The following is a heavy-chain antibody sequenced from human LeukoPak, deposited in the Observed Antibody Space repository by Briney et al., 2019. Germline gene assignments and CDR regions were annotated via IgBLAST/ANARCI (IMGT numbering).Heavy chain of an antibody. D-gene: IGHD3-3*01. Sequence: KTSETLSLTCAVYGXSFSGYYWSWIRQPPGKGLEWIGEINHSGSTNYNPSLKSRVTISVDTSKNQFSLKLSSVTAADTAVYYCASRSSIWSGYQDTLYYFDSWGQGTLVTVSS. V-gene: IGHV4-34*01. J-gene: IGHJ4*02. CDR1: GXSFSGYY. CDR2: INHSGST. CDR3: ASRSSIWSGYQDTLYYFDS.